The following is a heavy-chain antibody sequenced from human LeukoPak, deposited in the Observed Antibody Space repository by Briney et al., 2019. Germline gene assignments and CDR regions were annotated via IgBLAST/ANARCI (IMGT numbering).Heavy chain of an antibody. Sequence: QTLSLTFAISGDSVSSNIAAWNWIRQSPSRGLEWVGRTYYRSKWYYDYAVSVKSRITINPDTSKNQFSLQLNSVTPEDTAVYYCARFYYDTSGHGAFDIWGQGTMVTVSS. CDR2: TYYRSKWYY. V-gene: IGHV6-1*01. CDR1: GDSVSSNIAA. CDR3: ARFYYDTSGHGAFDI. D-gene: IGHD3-22*01. J-gene: IGHJ3*02.